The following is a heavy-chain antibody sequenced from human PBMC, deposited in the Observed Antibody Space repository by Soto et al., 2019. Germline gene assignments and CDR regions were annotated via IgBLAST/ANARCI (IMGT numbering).Heavy chain of an antibody. CDR2: ISATGGGT. CDR3: AKDRRAGGNSAFYFDF. CDR1: GFKFSSYA. V-gene: IGHV3-23*01. J-gene: IGHJ4*02. D-gene: IGHD3-16*01. Sequence: HPGGSLRLSCAASGFKFSSYAMSWVRQAPGKGLEWVSLISATGGGTYYADSVKGRFTISRDNSHNTLYLQVHSLTAEDTAVYYCAKDRRAGGNSAFYFDFWGQGAQVTVSS.